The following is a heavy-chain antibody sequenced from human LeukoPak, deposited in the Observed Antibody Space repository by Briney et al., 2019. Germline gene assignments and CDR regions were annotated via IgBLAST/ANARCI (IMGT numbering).Heavy chain of an antibody. D-gene: IGHD5-18*01. V-gene: IGHV3-7*04. CDR3: ARESYGPYFDY. Sequence: GGSLRLSCAASGFTFSSYELTWVRQAPGKGLEWVANIKQDGSEKYYVDSVKGRFTISRDNAKNSLYLQMNSLRAEDTAVYYCARESYGPYFDYWGQGTLVTVSS. CDR1: GFTFSSYE. CDR2: IKQDGSEK. J-gene: IGHJ4*02.